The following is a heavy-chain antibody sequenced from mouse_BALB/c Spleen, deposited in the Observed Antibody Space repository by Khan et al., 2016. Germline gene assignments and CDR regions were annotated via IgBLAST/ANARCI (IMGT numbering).Heavy chain of an antibody. J-gene: IGHJ3*01. Sequence: LVKTGASVKISCKASGYSFTGYYMHWVKQSHGKCLEWIGYITSYNGATSYNQKFKGKATFTVDTSSSTAYMQFNILTSEDSAVYDCASPYGSSYVGFAYWGQGTLVTVSA. CDR1: GYSFTGYY. D-gene: IGHD1-1*01. V-gene: IGHV1S34*01. CDR3: ASPYGSSYVGFAY. CDR2: ITSYNGAT.